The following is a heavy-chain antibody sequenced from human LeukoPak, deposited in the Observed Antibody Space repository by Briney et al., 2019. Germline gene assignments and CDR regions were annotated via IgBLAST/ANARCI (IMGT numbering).Heavy chain of an antibody. V-gene: IGHV3-48*01. CDR2: ISGSSSTI. CDR3: ARELRQWLASGPNDY. D-gene: IGHD6-19*01. CDR1: GFTFSSYN. J-gene: IGHJ4*02. Sequence: GGSLRLSCAASGFTFSSYNMNWVRQAPGKGLDWVSYISGSSSTIKYADSVKGRLTISRDNAKNSLYLQMNSLRAEDTAVYYCARELRQWLASGPNDYWGQGTLVTVSS.